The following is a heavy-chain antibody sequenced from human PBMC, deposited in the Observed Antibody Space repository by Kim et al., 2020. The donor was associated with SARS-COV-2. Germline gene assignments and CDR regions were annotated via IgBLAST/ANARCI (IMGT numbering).Heavy chain of an antibody. CDR2: IIPILGIA. V-gene: IGHV1-69*04. J-gene: IGHJ6*02. Sequence: SVKVSCKASVGTFSSYAISWVRQAPGQGLEWMGRIIPILGIANYAQKFQGRVTITADKSTSTAYMELSSLRSEDTAVYYCARGALFSSGYSYPNPPYYYYGMDVWGQGTTVTVSS. CDR1: VGTFSSYA. CDR3: ARGALFSSGYSYPNPPYYYYGMDV. D-gene: IGHD3-22*01.